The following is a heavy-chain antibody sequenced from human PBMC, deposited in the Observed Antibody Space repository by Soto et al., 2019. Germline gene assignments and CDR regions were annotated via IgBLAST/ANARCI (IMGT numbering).Heavy chain of an antibody. D-gene: IGHD4-17*01. CDR2: IYYSGST. J-gene: IGHJ4*02. Sequence: QVQLQESGPGLVKPSETLSLTCTVSGGSISSYYWSWIRQPPGKGLEWIGYIYYSGSTNYNPSLKSRLTISVDTSKNRFSLKLSSVTAADTAVYYCPRESGGDLRFDNWGQGTLVTVSS. V-gene: IGHV4-59*01. CDR3: PRESGGDLRFDN. CDR1: GGSISSYY.